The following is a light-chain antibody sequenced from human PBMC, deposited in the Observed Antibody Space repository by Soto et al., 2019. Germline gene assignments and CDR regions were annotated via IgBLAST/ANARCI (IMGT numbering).Light chain of an antibody. V-gene: IGKV3-11*01. J-gene: IGKJ5*01. CDR1: QSVSSY. CDR2: DAS. Sequence: EIVLTQSPATLSLSPGERATLSCRASQSVSSYLAWYQQKPGKAPRHLIYDASNRATGIPARFSGSRSWTDFTLTISSLAPEDFAVYYWQQRSNCSPITFGQGTRLEIK. CDR3: QQRSNCSPIT.